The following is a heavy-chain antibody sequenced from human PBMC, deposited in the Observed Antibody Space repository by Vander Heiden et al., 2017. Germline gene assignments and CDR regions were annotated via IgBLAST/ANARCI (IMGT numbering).Heavy chain of an antibody. CDR3: AKEAIAARRAGWFDP. CDR1: GFTSSGYG. CDR2: ISYDGSNK. V-gene: IGHV3-30*18. D-gene: IGHD6-6*01. Sequence: QVQLVESGGGVVQPGRSLRLSCADSGFTSSGYGMHWVRQAPGKGLEWVAVISYDGSNKYYADSVKGRFTISRDNSKNTLYLQMNSLRAEDTAVYYCAKEAIAARRAGWFDPWGQGTLVTVSS. J-gene: IGHJ5*02.